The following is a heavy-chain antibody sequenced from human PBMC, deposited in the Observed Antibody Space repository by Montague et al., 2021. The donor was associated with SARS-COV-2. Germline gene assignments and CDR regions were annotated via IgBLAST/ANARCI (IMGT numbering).Heavy chain of an antibody. V-gene: IGHV4-4*02. Sequence: LSLTCAVSGDSISSSNWWSWVRQPPGKGLEWIGEIYHGGSTNYNPSLKSRVTMSIDESRNQFSLSLSSLTAADTAVYYCARLDGLGYWGQGTLVAVSS. CDR3: ARLDGLGY. J-gene: IGHJ4*02. CDR1: GDSISSSNW. CDR2: IYHGGST. D-gene: IGHD3/OR15-3a*01.